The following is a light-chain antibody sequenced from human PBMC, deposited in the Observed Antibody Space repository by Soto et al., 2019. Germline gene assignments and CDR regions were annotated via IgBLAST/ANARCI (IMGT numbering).Light chain of an antibody. V-gene: IGKV3-20*01. CDR1: QSVRSN. J-gene: IGKJ2*01. CDR2: GVS. CDR3: QHYGNSPPLYT. Sequence: EVELTQSPDILSVSPGETATLSCRASQSVRSNLAWYQQKPGQAPRLLIYGVSTRASGIPDRFSGSGSGTDFTLTISRLEPEDFAVYYCQHYGNSPPLYTFGQGTRLEIK.